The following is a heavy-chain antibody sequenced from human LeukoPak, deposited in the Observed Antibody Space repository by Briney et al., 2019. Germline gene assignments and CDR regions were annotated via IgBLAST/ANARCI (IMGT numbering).Heavy chain of an antibody. V-gene: IGHV1-8*01. CDR2: MNPNSGNT. CDR1: GYTFTSYD. D-gene: IGHD3-9*01. CDR3: ARGERYFDWLFSDY. Sequence: ASVKVSCKASGYTFTSYDINWVRQATGQGLEWMGWMNPNSGNTGYAQKFQGRVTMTRNTSISTAYMELSSLRSEDTAVYYCARGERYFDWLFSDYWGQGTLVTVSS. J-gene: IGHJ4*02.